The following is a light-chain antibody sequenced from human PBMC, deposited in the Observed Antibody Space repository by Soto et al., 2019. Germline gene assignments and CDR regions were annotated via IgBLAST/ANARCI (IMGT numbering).Light chain of an antibody. CDR1: SRDVGGYNF. V-gene: IGLV2-14*01. CDR3: SSHTCYYTRV. J-gene: IGLJ1*01. CDR2: EVS. Sequence: ALTQPASVTRSPGQSIAISCTGTSRDVGGYNFVSWYQQHHGKAPKLMIHEVSNRPSLVSDRSSGSKSGNTASLTISRLQDDDEADYYCSSHTCYYTRVFGTGTKVTVL.